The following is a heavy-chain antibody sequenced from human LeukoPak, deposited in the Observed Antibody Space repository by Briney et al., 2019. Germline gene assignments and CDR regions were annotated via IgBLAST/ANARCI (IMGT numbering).Heavy chain of an antibody. CDR1: SGSISSYY. Sequence: SETLSLTCTVSSGSISSYYWSWIRQPAGKGLEWIGRIYTSGSTNYNPSLKSRVTTSVDTSKNQFSLKLSSVTAADTAVYYCARGSSSWYFFDYWGQGTLVTVSS. J-gene: IGHJ4*02. CDR2: IYTSGST. D-gene: IGHD6-13*01. CDR3: ARGSSSWYFFDY. V-gene: IGHV4-4*07.